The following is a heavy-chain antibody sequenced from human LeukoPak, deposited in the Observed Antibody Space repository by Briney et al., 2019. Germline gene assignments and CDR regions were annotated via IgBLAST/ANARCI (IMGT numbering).Heavy chain of an antibody. CDR1: GYTFTGYY. CDR3: ARSDYYGGNSGAFDI. D-gene: IGHD4-23*01. Sequence: GASVKVSCKASGYTFTGYYMHWVRQAPGQGLEWMGWINPNSGGTNYAQKFQGRVTMTRDTSISTAYMELSRLRSDDTAVYYCARSDYYGGNSGAFDIWGQGTMVTVSS. J-gene: IGHJ3*02. CDR2: INPNSGGT. V-gene: IGHV1-2*02.